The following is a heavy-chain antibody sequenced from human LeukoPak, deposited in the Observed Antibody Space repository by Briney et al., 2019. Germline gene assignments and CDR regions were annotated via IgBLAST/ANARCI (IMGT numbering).Heavy chain of an antibody. CDR2: IYTSGST. Sequence: SETLSLTCTVSGGSISSGSYYWSWIRQPAGKGLEWIGRIYTSGSTNYNPSLKSRVTISVDTSKNQFSLKLSSVTAADTAVYYCARMDWVSAPPDHYYYMDVWGKGTTVTVSS. J-gene: IGHJ6*03. CDR1: GGSISSGSYY. CDR3: ARMDWVSAPPDHYYYMDV. D-gene: IGHD3/OR15-3a*01. V-gene: IGHV4-61*02.